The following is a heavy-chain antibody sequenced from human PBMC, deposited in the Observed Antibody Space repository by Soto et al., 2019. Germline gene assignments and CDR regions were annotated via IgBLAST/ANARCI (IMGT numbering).Heavy chain of an antibody. D-gene: IGHD2-2*01. CDR3: ARSVGIVVVPAAMGGVDI. CDR2: ISAYNGNT. Sequence: GASVKVSCKASGYTFTSYGISWVRQAPGQGLEWMGWISAYNGNTNYAQKLQGRVTMTTDTSTSTAYMELRSLRSDDTAVYYCARSVGIVVVPAAMGGVDIWGQGTMVTVS. J-gene: IGHJ3*02. V-gene: IGHV1-18*01. CDR1: GYTFTSYG.